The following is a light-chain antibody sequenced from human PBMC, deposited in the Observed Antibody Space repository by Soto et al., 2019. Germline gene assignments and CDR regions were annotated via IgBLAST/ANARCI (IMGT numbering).Light chain of an antibody. CDR3: QHYGTSPWT. CDR1: QSVSSSY. Sequence: EIVLTQSPGTLSLSPGERATLSCRASQSVSSSYLAWYQQKPVQAPRLLIYAASSRAPGIPDRFSGSGAGTGFTLPISGLEPEDFSVYYCQHYGTSPWTFGQGTKVEIK. CDR2: AAS. J-gene: IGKJ1*01. V-gene: IGKV3-20*01.